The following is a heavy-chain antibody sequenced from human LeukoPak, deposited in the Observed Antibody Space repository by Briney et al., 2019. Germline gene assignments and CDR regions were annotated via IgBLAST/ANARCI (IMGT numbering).Heavy chain of an antibody. V-gene: IGHV3-53*01. D-gene: IGHD5-12*01. CDR2: IYSGGST. CDR1: GFTVSSNY. CDR3: AKPYEANPPSFDP. Sequence: PGGSLRLSCAASGFTVSSNYMSWVRQAPGKGLEWVSVIYSGGSTYYADSVKGRFTISRDNSKNTLYLQMNSLRAEDTAVYYCAKPYEANPPSFDPWGQGTLVTVSS. J-gene: IGHJ5*02.